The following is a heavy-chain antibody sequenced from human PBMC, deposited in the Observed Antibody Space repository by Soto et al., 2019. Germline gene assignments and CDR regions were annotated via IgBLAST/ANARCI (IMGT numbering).Heavy chain of an antibody. D-gene: IGHD6-6*01. CDR3: ATDSSSSRFSGYYGMDV. V-gene: IGHV5-51*01. Sequence: SLKISCKGSGYSFTSYWIGWVRQMPGKGLEWMGIIYPGDSDTRYSPSFQGQVTISADKSISTAYLQWSSLKASDTAMYYCATDSSSSRFSGYYGMDVWGQGTTVTVSS. CDR1: GYSFTSYW. CDR2: IYPGDSDT. J-gene: IGHJ6*02.